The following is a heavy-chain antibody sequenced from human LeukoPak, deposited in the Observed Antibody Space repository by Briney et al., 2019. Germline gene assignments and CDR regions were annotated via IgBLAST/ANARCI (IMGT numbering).Heavy chain of an antibody. CDR3: TTDPLDSSGWYGYFDY. D-gene: IGHD6-19*01. CDR1: GFTFSSAW. V-gene: IGHV3-15*01. Sequence: PGGSLRLSCAASGFTFSSAWMSWVRQAPGKGLEWVGRIKSKTDGGTTDYAAPVKGRFTISRDDSKNTLYLQMNSLKTEDTAVYYCTTDPLDSSGWYGYFDYWGQGTLVTVSS. CDR2: IKSKTDGGTT. J-gene: IGHJ4*02.